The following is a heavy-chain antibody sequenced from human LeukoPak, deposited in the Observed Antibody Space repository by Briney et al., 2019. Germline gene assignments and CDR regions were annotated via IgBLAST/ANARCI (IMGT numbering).Heavy chain of an antibody. J-gene: IGHJ4*02. CDR1: GYSISSGYY. CDR2: IYYSGST. CDR3: ARVATTTSPPQRPFDY. D-gene: IGHD5-12*01. V-gene: IGHV4-38-2*01. Sequence: PSETLSLTCAVSGYSISSGYYWGWIRQPPGKGLEWIGSIYYSGSTYYNPSLKSRVTISVDMSKNQFSLKLSSVTAADTAVYYCARVATTTSPPQRPFDYWGQGTLVTVSS.